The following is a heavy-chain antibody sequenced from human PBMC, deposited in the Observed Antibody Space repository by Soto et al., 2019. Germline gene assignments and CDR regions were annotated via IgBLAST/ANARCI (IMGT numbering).Heavy chain of an antibody. J-gene: IGHJ4*02. Sequence: GGSLRLPCVASGFAISEHYMDWVRLAPPKALEWLALIRHQAHSYSTDYAESVRCRFTISRDDSKNSLYLQMTSLTTDYTAIYYCADLTWGAYYLPWGQGTLVTVSS. CDR1: GFAISEHY. CDR2: IRHQAHSYST. D-gene: IGHD3-22*01. CDR3: ADLTWGAYYLP. V-gene: IGHV3-72*01.